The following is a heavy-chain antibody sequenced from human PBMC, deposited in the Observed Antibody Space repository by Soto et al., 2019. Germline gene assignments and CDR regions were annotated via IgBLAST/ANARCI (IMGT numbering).Heavy chain of an antibody. CDR3: ARTRRLGGVIVNFDY. J-gene: IGHJ4*02. Sequence: SETLSLTCAVSGGSISSSNWWSWVRQPPGKGLEWIGEIYHSGSTNYNPSLKSRVTISVDKSKNQFSLKLSFVTAADTAVYYCARTRRLGGVIVNFDYWGQGTLVTVSS. CDR2: IYHSGST. V-gene: IGHV4-4*02. CDR1: GGSISSSNW. D-gene: IGHD3-16*02.